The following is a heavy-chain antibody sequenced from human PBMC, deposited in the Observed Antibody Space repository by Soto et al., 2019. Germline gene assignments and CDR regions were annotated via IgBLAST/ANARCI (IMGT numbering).Heavy chain of an antibody. Sequence: QVQLVQSGAEVKKPGASVKVSCKASGYTFTSYGWVRQAPGQGLEGMGWISGSNGNTNYAQKLQGRVTMTTDTSTSTAYMELRSLRSDDTAVYYCARVRAAPGSYYFDYWGQGTLVTVSS. D-gene: IGHD6-13*01. J-gene: IGHJ4*02. CDR2: ISGSNGNT. CDR3: ARVRAAPGSYYFDY. CDR1: GYTFTSYG. V-gene: IGHV1-18*01.